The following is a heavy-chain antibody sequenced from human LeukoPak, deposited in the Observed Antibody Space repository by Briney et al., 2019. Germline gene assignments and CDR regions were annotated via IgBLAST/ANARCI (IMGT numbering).Heavy chain of an antibody. V-gene: IGHV1-2*02. CDR2: INPNSGGT. CDR1: GYTFTDYY. Sequence: ASVKVSCKASGYTFTDYYVHWVRQAPGQGLEWMGWINPNSGGTNYAQKLQGRVTMTTDTSTSTAYMELRSLRSDDTAVYYCARGEATSSSEAFDIWGQGTMVTVSS. J-gene: IGHJ3*02. CDR3: ARGEATSSSEAFDI. D-gene: IGHD1-26*01.